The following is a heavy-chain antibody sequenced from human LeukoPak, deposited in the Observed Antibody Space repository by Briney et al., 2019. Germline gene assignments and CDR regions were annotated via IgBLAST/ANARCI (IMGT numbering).Heavy chain of an antibody. CDR1: GFTFSSYG. D-gene: IGHD6-19*01. Sequence: GSLRLSCAASGFTFSSYGMHWVRQAPGKGLEWVAVISYDGSNKYYADSVKGRFTISRDNSKNTLYLQMNSLRAEDTAVYYCARVRGSGWYEDYFDYWGQGTLVTVSS. CDR2: ISYDGSNK. CDR3: ARVRGSGWYEDYFDY. V-gene: IGHV3-30*03. J-gene: IGHJ4*02.